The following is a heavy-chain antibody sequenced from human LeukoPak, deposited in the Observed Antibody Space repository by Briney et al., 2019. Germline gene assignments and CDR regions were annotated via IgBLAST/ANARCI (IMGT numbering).Heavy chain of an antibody. J-gene: IGHJ4*02. CDR2: INPSGGST. V-gene: IGHV1-46*01. Sequence: ASVKVSCKASGYTFITYYMHWVRQAPGQGLEWTGIINPSGGSTSYAQKFQGRATMTGDTSTSTVYMELSSLRSEDTAVYYCARSRLLLDYWGQGTLVTVSS. CDR3: ARSRLLLDY. CDR1: GYTFITYY. D-gene: IGHD2-21*02.